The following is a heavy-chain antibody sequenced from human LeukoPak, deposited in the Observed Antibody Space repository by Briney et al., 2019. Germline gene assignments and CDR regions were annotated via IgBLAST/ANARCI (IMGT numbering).Heavy chain of an antibody. V-gene: IGHV1-18*01. J-gene: IGHJ6*02. D-gene: IGHD3-10*01. CDR3: ARGGRDGMDV. CDR2: VSAYDGST. Sequence: ASVKVSCKASGYSFTSYGCTWVRRAPGQGLEWMGWVSAYDGSTNYAQKIRGRVTMTTDASKNTVYMELRSLRFDDTAVYYCARGGRDGMDVWGRGTTVTVSS. CDR1: GYSFTSYG.